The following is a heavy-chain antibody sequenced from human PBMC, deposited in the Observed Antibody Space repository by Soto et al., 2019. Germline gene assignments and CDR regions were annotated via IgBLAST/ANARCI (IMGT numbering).Heavy chain of an antibody. CDR2: INHSGST. D-gene: IGHD6-13*01. CDR1: GGSFSGYY. V-gene: IGHV4-34*01. J-gene: IGHJ5*02. CDR3: ARFQPYSSSCTTGGCWFDP. Sequence: PSETLSLTCAVYGGSFSGYYWSWIRQPPGKGLEWIGEINHSGSTNYNPSLKSRVTISVDTPKNQFSLKLSSATAANTAVYYCARFQPYSSSCTTGGCWFDPWGQGTLVTVSS.